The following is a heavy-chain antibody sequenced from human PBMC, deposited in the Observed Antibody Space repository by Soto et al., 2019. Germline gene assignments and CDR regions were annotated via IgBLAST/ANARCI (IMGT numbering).Heavy chain of an antibody. Sequence: PGGSLRLSCAASGFTFSSYGMHWVRQAPGKGLEWVAVISYDGSNKYYADSVKGRFTISRDNSKNTLYLQMNSLRAEDTAVYYCAKRSARTAARPNYYYGMDVWGQGTTVTVSS. D-gene: IGHD6-6*01. V-gene: IGHV3-30*18. CDR1: GFTFSSYG. CDR2: ISYDGSNK. CDR3: AKRSARTAARPNYYYGMDV. J-gene: IGHJ6*02.